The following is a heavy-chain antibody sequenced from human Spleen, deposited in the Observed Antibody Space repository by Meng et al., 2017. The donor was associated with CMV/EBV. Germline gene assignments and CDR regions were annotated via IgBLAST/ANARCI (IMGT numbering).Heavy chain of an antibody. CDR2: ISYDGSNK. CDR1: GFTFSSYA. CDR3: SELLGPFDY. D-gene: IGHD1-26*01. Sequence: LRLSCAASGFTFSSYAMHWVRQAPGKGLEWVAVISYDGSNKYYADSVKDRFTISRDNSKNTLYLQMNSLRAEDTAVYYCSELLGPFDYWGQGTLVTVSS. V-gene: IGHV3-30*04. J-gene: IGHJ4*02.